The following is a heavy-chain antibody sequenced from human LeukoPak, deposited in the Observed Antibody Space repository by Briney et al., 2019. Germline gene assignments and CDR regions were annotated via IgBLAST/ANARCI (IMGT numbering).Heavy chain of an antibody. Sequence: PGGSLRLSCAASGFTFSSYEMNWVRQAPGKGLEWVSYISSSGSTIYYADSVKGRFTISRDNAKNSLYLQMNSLRAEDTAVYYCAREARWELLTTPYDYYYYMDVWGKGTTVTVSS. J-gene: IGHJ6*03. V-gene: IGHV3-48*03. D-gene: IGHD1-26*01. CDR3: AREARWELLTTPYDYYYYMDV. CDR2: ISSSGSTI. CDR1: GFTFSSYE.